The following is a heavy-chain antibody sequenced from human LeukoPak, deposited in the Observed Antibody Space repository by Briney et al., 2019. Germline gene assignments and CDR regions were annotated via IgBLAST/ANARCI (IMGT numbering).Heavy chain of an antibody. Sequence: GGSLRLSCGASGFRLGSYSMDWARQAPGKGLEWVSHINSGSSTIYYADSVKGRFTISRDNAGNSLYLQMNSLRDEDTAVYYCARVLLERPGIDSFDMWGQGTMVTVSS. D-gene: IGHD1-1*01. CDR1: GFRLGSYS. V-gene: IGHV3-48*02. J-gene: IGHJ3*02. CDR2: INSGSSTI. CDR3: ARVLLERPGIDSFDM.